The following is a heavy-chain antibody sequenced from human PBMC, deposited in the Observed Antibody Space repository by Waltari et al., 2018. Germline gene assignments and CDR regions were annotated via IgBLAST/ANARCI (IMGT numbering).Heavy chain of an antibody. CDR1: GGSISSSSYY. CDR2: IYYSGST. V-gene: IGHV4-39*07. J-gene: IGHJ4*02. Sequence: QLQLQESGPGLAKPSETLSLTCTVSGGSISSSSYYWGWIRQPPGKGLEWIGSIYYSGSTYYNPSLKSRVTISVDTSKNQFSLKLSSVTAADTAVYYCARVSRQQLDDYWGQGTLVTVSS. D-gene: IGHD6-13*01. CDR3: ARVSRQQLDDY.